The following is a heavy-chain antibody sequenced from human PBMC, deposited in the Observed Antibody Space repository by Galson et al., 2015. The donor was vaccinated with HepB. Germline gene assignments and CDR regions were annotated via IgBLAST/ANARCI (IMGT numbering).Heavy chain of an antibody. Sequence: SLRLSCAASGFTFSSYGMHWVRQAPGKGLEWVAVISYDGSNKYYADSVKGRFTISRDDSKNTLYLQMNSLRAEDTAVYYCAKSPTNSPSHSSGWYNWFDPWGQGTLVTVSS. V-gene: IGHV3-30*18. CDR1: GFTFSSYG. D-gene: IGHD6-19*01. CDR2: ISYDGSNK. J-gene: IGHJ5*02. CDR3: AKSPTNSPSHSSGWYNWFDP.